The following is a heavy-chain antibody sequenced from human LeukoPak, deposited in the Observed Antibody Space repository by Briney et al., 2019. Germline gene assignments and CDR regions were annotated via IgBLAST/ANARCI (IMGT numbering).Heavy chain of an antibody. V-gene: IGHV4-59*01. D-gene: IGHD1/OR15-1a*01. CDR1: GGSISSYY. CDR3: ARGNNGGYPYYYYYYYMDV. CDR2: IYYSGST. J-gene: IGHJ6*03. Sequence: KPSETLSLTCTVSGGSISSYYWSWIRQPPGKGLEWIGYIYYSGSTNYNPSLKSRVTISVDTSKNQFSLKLSSVTAADTAVYYCARGNNGGYPYYYYYYYMDVWGKGTTVTVSS.